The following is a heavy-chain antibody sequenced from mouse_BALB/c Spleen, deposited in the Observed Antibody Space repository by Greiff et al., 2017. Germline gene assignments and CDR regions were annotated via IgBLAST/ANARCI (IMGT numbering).Heavy chain of an antibody. D-gene: IGHD1-1*01. V-gene: IGHV2-6-7*01. CDR2: IWGDGST. CDR3: ARDHYGSSYNWYFDV. Sequence: VQRVESGPGLVAPSQSLSITCTVSGFSLTGYGVNWVRQPPGKGLEWLGMIWGDGSTDYNSALKSRLSISKDNSKSQVFLKMNSLQTDDTARYYCARDHYGSSYNWYFDVWGAGTTVTVSS. J-gene: IGHJ1*01. CDR1: GFSLTGYG.